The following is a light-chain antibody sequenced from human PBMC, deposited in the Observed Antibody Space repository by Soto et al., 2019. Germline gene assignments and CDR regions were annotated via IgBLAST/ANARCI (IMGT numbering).Light chain of an antibody. V-gene: IGLV2-11*01. CDR2: DVD. CDR3: CSYAGSYPFV. CDR1: SSDIGGCNY. Sequence: QSVLTQPRSVSGAPGRSVTISCTGTSSDIGGCNYVSWYQHHPGKAPKLMIYDVDKRPSGVPGRFSGSKSGNTASLTISGLQAEDEADYHCCSYAGSYPFVFGTGTKVTVL. J-gene: IGLJ1*01.